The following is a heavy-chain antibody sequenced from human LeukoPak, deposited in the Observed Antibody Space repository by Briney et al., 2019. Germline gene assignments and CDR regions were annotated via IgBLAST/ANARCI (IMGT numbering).Heavy chain of an antibody. D-gene: IGHD4-17*01. J-gene: IGHJ4*02. CDR3: ARARAYGDYGY. CDR2: IHYSGST. Sequence: PSETLSLTCTVSGGSISSSTYYWSWIRQPPGKGLEWIGYIHYSGSTNYNPSLKSRVTISVDTSKNQFSLKLSSVTAADTAVYYCARARAYGDYGYWGQGTLVTVSS. CDR1: GGSISSSTYY. V-gene: IGHV4-61*01.